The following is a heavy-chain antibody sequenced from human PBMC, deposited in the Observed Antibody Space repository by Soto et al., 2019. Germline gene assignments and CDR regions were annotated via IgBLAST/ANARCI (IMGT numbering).Heavy chain of an antibody. Sequence: PSETLSLTCTVSGGSISSSSYYWGWIRQPPGKGLEWIGSIYYSGSTYYNPSLKSRVTISVDTSKNQFSLKLSSVTAADTAVYYCARGIVVVPAASGWFDPWGQGTLVTVSS. J-gene: IGHJ5*02. CDR2: IYYSGST. V-gene: IGHV4-39*01. CDR3: ARGIVVVPAASGWFDP. CDR1: GGSISSSSYY. D-gene: IGHD2-2*01.